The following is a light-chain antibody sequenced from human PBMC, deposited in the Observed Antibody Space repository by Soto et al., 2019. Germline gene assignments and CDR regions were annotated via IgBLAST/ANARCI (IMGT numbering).Light chain of an antibody. V-gene: IGKV3-20*01. CDR1: QSVSSTY. Sequence: EIVLTQSPGTLSLSPGERATLSCRASQSVSSTYLAWYQQKPGQAPRLIIYGAYSRATDSPDRFSGSGSGTDLTLTISRLEPEDVAVYYCYQYGSPPLYTFGQGTKLEIK. J-gene: IGKJ2*01. CDR2: GAY. CDR3: YQYGSPPLYT.